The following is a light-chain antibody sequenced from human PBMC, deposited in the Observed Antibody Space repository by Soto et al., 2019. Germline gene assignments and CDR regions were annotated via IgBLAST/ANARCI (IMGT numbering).Light chain of an antibody. J-gene: IGKJ1*01. CDR2: GAS. CDR1: QSVSSSY. V-gene: IGKV3-20*01. Sequence: EIVLTQSPGTLSLSPGERATLSCRASQSVSSSYLAWYQQKPGQAPRLLVYGASSRATGIPDRFSGSGSGADFTLTISRLEPEDFAVYYCQQYGRSLVTFGQGTKVEIK. CDR3: QQYGRSLVT.